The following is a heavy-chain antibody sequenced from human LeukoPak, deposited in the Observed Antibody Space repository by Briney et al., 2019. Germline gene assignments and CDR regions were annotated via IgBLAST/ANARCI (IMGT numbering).Heavy chain of an antibody. CDR2: ISYDGSNK. J-gene: IGHJ6*02. D-gene: IGHD3-22*01. CDR1: GFTFSSYA. V-gene: IGHV3-30-3*01. CDR3: ARDWRLSVGDSSGYLPYYYYGMDV. Sequence: PGGSLRLSCAASGFTFSSYAMHWVRQAPGKGLEWVAVISYDGSNKYYADSVKGRFTISRDNSKNTLYLQMNSLRAEDTAVYYCARDWRLSVGDSSGYLPYYYYGMDVWGQGTTVTVSS.